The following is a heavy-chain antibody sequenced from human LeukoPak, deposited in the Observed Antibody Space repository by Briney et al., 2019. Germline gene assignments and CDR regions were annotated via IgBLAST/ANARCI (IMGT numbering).Heavy chain of an antibody. V-gene: IGHV3-23*01. CDR2: ISGSGGST. CDR1: GFTFSTYG. D-gene: IGHD6-19*01. Sequence: PGGSLRLSCAASGFTFSTYGMSWVRQAPGKGLEWVSAISGSGGSTYYADSVKGRFTISRDNSKNTLYLQMNSLRVEDTAVYYCAKDTSTSGYSSGWYVWGKGTTVTISS. J-gene: IGHJ6*04. CDR3: AKDTSTSGYSSGWYV.